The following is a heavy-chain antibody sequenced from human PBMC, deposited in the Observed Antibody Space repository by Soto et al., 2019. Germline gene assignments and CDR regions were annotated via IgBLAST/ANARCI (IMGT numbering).Heavy chain of an antibody. D-gene: IGHD6-13*01. CDR1: GDSITSSYW. J-gene: IGHJ4*02. Sequence: QLQLQESGPGLVQPSGTLSLTCAVSGDSITSSYWSWLRQPPWKGLEWIADIHHSGVTNYNRSLKSRVIISLVRSNNQFSLQLNSMTAADTAVYYCSRPEQCTAAGPYWGQGTLVTVSS. CDR3: SRPEQCTAAGPY. CDR2: IHHSGVT. V-gene: IGHV4-4*02.